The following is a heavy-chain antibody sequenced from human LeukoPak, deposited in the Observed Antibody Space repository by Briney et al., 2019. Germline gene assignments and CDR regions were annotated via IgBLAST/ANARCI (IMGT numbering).Heavy chain of an antibody. CDR2: ISTSSSYK. CDR1: GFTFNNYD. V-gene: IGHV3-21*01. D-gene: IGHD6-13*01. CDR3: ARFDSASGTGFDY. Sequence: GGSLRLSCAASGFTFNNYDMNWVRLAPGRGLEWGSSISTSSSYKYYADSLKGRFTVSGDNAKNSLYLHMNSLRAEDTAVYWCARFDSASGTGFDYWGQGTPVTVSS. J-gene: IGHJ4*02.